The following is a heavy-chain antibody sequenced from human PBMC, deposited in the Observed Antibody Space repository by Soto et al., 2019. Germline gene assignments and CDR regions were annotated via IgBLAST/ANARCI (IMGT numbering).Heavy chain of an antibody. J-gene: IGHJ3*02. Sequence: QLQLQESGPGLVKPSETLSLTCTVSGGSISSSSYYWGWIRQPPGKGLEWIGSIYYSGSTYYNPSLKSRVTISVDTSKNQFSLTLSSVTAADTAVYYCARHFSLRITMIVVVIRDRYAFDIWGQGTMVTVSS. CDR1: GGSISSSSYY. V-gene: IGHV4-39*01. D-gene: IGHD3-22*01. CDR2: IYYSGST. CDR3: ARHFSLRITMIVVVIRDRYAFDI.